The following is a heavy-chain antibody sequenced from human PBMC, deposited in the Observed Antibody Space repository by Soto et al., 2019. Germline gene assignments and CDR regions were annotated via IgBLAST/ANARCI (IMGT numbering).Heavy chain of an antibody. D-gene: IGHD3-10*01. CDR3: ARDGRRGYDMDV. Sequence: QLVESGGGVVQPGGSLRLSYAASGFSFSTYAFDWVRQAPGKGLEWVSYINSGGTIYYADSVKGRFTISRDNAKNSLYLQMNSLRDEDTAVYYCARDGRRGYDMDVWGQGTTVTVSS. J-gene: IGHJ6*02. CDR1: GFSFSTYA. V-gene: IGHV3-48*02. CDR2: INSGGTI.